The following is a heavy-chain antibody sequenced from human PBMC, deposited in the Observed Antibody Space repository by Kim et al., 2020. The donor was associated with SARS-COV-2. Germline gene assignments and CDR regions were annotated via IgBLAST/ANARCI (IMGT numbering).Heavy chain of an antibody. CDR3: AREGSGAFDY. D-gene: IGHD2-15*01. CDR2: IVSDGRSTT. Sequence: GSLRLSCAASGFTFSNYAMHWVRQAPGKGLEWVAVIVSDGRSTTYYADSVKGRFTISRDISKNTLYLQMNSLRAEDTAVYYCAREGSGAFDYWGQGTLV. J-gene: IGHJ4*02. CDR1: GFTFSNYA. V-gene: IGHV3-30-3*01.